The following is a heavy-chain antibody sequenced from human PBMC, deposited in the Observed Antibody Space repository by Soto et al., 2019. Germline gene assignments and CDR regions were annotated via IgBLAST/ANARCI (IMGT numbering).Heavy chain of an antibody. CDR1: GYTFTNYA. CDR3: AGGFPLGFDP. Sequence: QVQLVQSGAEEKKPGASVKVSCKASGYTFTNYAMHWVRQAPGQRLEWMGWINAGNGNTKYSHKFQGRVTITRDTSASTADMELSSLRSEDTAVYYCAGGFPLGFDPWGQGTLVTVSS. J-gene: IGHJ5*02. V-gene: IGHV1-3*05. CDR2: INAGNGNT. D-gene: IGHD3-16*02.